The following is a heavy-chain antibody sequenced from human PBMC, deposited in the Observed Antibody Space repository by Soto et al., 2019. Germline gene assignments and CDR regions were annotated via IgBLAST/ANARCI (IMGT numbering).Heavy chain of an antibody. CDR2: ISESGGST. J-gene: IGHJ4*02. CDR1: GFSFSDYA. CDR3: AKRSPYSSGWYSPIFEY. Sequence: VWSLRLSCAASGFSFSDYAMSWVRQAPGKGLEWVSVISESGGSTHYADSVRGRFTVPRDNSKNSLSLRMNSLRDEDTAVYFCAKRSPYSSGWYSPIFEYCGQG. D-gene: IGHD6-13*01. V-gene: IGHV3-23*01.